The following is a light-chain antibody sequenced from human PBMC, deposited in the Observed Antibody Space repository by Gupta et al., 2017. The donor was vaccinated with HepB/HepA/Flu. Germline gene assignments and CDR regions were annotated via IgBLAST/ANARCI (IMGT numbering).Light chain of an antibody. CDR1: SGHSGYG. CDR3: QTWDTGIRV. CDR2: LNTDGSH. Sequence: QLVLTQSPSASASLGASVKLTCPLSSGHSGYGIAWHQQQPEKGPLFLMKLNTDGSHSKGDGIPDRFSGSSSGAERYLTISSLQSEDEADYYCQTWDTGIRVFGGGTKLTVL. J-gene: IGLJ2*01. V-gene: IGLV4-69*01.